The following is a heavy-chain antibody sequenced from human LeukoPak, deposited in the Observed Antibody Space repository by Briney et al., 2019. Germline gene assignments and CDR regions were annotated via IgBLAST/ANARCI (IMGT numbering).Heavy chain of an antibody. CDR2: IYYSGST. J-gene: IGHJ3*02. V-gene: IGHV4-59*01. CDR3: ARECELLGVGFDI. CDR1: GGSISSYY. Sequence: SETLSLTCTVSGGSISSYYWSWIRQPPGKGLEWIGYIYYSGSTNYNPSLKSRVTISVDTSKNQFSLKLSSVTAADTAVYYCARECELLGVGFDIWGQGTMVTVSS. D-gene: IGHD1-26*01.